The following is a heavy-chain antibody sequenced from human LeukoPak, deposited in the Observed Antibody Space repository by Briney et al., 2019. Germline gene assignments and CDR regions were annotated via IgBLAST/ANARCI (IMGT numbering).Heavy chain of an antibody. V-gene: IGHV1-69*05. CDR3: SGELNWFDP. J-gene: IGHJ5*02. Sequence: GASVKVSCKASGGTFSSYAIRWVRQAPGQGLEWMGRIIPIFGTANYAQKFQGRVTITTDESTSTAYMELSSLRSEDTAVYYCSGELNWFDPWGQGTLVTVSS. CDR2: IIPIFGTA. CDR1: GGTFSSYA.